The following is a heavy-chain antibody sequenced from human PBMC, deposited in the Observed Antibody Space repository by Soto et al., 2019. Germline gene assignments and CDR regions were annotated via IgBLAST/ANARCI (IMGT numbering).Heavy chain of an antibody. D-gene: IGHD3-3*01. Sequence: SETLSLTCTVSGGSISSYYWSWIRQPPGKGLEWIGYIYYSGSTNYNPSLKSRVTISVDTSKNQFSLKLSSVTAADTAVYYWARDGRFPMDVWGKGTTVTVSS. CDR3: ARDGRFPMDV. CDR1: GGSISSYY. CDR2: IYYSGST. V-gene: IGHV4-59*01. J-gene: IGHJ6*03.